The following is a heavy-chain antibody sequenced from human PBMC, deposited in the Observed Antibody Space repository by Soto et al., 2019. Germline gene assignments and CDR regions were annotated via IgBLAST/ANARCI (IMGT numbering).Heavy chain of an antibody. CDR3: GRLIHCLTTSCYFDY. D-gene: IGHD2-2*01. CDR2: ISNIGFT. CDR1: GGSISSINNHFSNHY. J-gene: IGHJ4*02. Sequence: SETLSLTCTVSGGSISSINNHFSNHYFSWIRLSPGKGLEWIGYISNIGFTRYNPSLKSRVSISVDTSKNQFSLKLTSVTAADTSVYYCGRLIHCLTTSCYFDYWGQGALVTSPQ. V-gene: IGHV4-59*08.